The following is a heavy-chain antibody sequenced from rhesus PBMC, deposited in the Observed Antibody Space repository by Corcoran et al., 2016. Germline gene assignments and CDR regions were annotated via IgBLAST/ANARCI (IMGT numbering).Heavy chain of an antibody. CDR1: GFTFSDHE. J-gene: IGHJ5-1*01. Sequence: DVQLVESGGGLVKPGGSLRLSCVGSGFTFSDHEMHWVRQAPGKGRSWVSVIGESGDTAFYADSVKGRFTVARDNAKNSLFLQMNSLRAEDTAIYSCSRGGVRFGDVWGAGVLVTVSS. V-gene: IGHV3-100*02. D-gene: IGHD3-3*01. CDR2: IGESGDTA. CDR3: SRGGVRFGDV.